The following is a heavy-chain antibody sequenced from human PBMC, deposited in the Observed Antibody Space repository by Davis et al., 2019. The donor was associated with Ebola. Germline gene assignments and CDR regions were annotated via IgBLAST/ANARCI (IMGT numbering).Heavy chain of an antibody. V-gene: IGHV1-2*06. J-gene: IGHJ5*02. CDR1: GYSFTGYY. CDR2: INPNSGGT. Sequence: ASVKVSCKASGYSFTGYYMHWVRQAPGQGLEWMGRINPNSGGTNYAQKFQGRVTMTRDTSISTAYMELSRLRSDDTAVYYCARSRGSSNNWFDPWGQGTLVTVSS. D-gene: IGHD6-13*01. CDR3: ARSRGSSNNWFDP.